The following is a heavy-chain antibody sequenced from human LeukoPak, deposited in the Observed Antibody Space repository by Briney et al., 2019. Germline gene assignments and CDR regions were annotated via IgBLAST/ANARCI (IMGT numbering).Heavy chain of an antibody. D-gene: IGHD2-2*01. J-gene: IGHJ4*02. Sequence: SETLSLTCAVYGGSFSGYYWSWIRQPPGKGLEWIGEINHSGSTNYNPSLKSRVTISVDTSKNQFSLKLSSVTAADTAVYYCARVPGESMPAKPKNYLDYWGQGTLVTVSS. CDR2: INHSGST. V-gene: IGHV4-34*01. CDR1: GGSFSGYY. CDR3: ARVPGESMPAKPKNYLDY.